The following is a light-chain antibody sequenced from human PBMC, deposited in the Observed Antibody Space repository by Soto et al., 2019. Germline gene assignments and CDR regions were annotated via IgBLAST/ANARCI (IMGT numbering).Light chain of an antibody. V-gene: IGLV2-18*02. J-gene: IGLJ1*01. CDR1: SSDIGSYNR. Sequence: QSVLTQPPSVYGSPGQSVTISCTGTSSDIGSYNRVSWYQQPPGAAPKLMICEVNNRPSGVPERFSGSKSGNTASLTIFGLQAEDEADYYCSSFTTSDTYVFGTGTKVTVL. CDR2: EVN. CDR3: SSFTTSDTYV.